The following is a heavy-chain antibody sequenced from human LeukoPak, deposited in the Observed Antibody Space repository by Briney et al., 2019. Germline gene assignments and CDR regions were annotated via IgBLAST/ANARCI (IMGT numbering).Heavy chain of an antibody. D-gene: IGHD3-10*01. Sequence: PSETLSLTCTVSGGSISSGDYYWSWIRQPPGNGLEWIGYIYYSGSTYYHPSLKRRVTISVDTSKNQFSLKLSSVTAADTAVYYCARANLYGSGRPYYFDYWGQGTLVTVSS. V-gene: IGHV4-30-4*01. CDR2: IYYSGST. CDR3: ARANLYGSGRPYYFDY. J-gene: IGHJ4*02. CDR1: GGSISSGDYY.